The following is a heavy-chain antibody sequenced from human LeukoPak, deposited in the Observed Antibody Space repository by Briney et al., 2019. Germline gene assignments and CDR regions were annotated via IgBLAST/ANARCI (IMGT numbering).Heavy chain of an antibody. CDR2: MYTSEST. V-gene: IGHV4-4*07. CDR1: GDSISSYY. J-gene: IGHJ3*02. Sequence: SETLSLTCTVSGDSISSYYWSWIRQPAGKGLEWIGRMYTSESTNYNPSLKSRVTMSVDTSKNQFSLRLSSVTAADTAVYYCARTKIVFGVVISRYDGFDIWGQGTMVTVSS. D-gene: IGHD3-3*01. CDR3: ARTKIVFGVVISRYDGFDI.